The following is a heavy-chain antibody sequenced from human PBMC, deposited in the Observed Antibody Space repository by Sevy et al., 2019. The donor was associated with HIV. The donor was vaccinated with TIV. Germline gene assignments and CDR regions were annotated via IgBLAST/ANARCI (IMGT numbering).Heavy chain of an antibody. J-gene: IGHJ4*02. CDR3: AKLPSTVMFREKGY. Sequence: GGSLRLSCAASGFTFTNYAMNWVRQAPGKGLEWVSGISDSGDTTHYAESVKGRFTISRDNSKNTVSLQMSSLRAEVTAIYYCAKLPSTVMFREKGYWGQGTRVTVSS. V-gene: IGHV3-23*01. CDR1: GFTFTNYA. CDR2: ISDSGDTT. D-gene: IGHD3-10*01.